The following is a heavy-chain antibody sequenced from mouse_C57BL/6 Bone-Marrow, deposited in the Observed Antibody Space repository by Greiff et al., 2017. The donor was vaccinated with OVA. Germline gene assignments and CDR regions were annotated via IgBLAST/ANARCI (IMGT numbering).Heavy chain of an antibody. Sequence: VKLMESGPGLVQPSQSLSITCTVSGFSLTSYGVHWVRQSPGTGLEWLGVLWRGGSTDYNAAFMSRLSITKDTSKSQVFFKMNSLQADDTAIYYCAKNTLLQGFAYWGQGTLVTVSA. D-gene: IGHD2-14*01. J-gene: IGHJ3*01. V-gene: IGHV2-5*01. CDR3: AKNTLLQGFAY. CDR1: GFSLTSYG. CDR2: LWRGGST.